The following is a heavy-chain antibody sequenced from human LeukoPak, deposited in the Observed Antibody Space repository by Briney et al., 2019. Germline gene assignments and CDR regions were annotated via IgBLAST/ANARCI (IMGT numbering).Heavy chain of an antibody. CDR1: GYTFTGYH. CDR2: IIPIFGTA. Sequence: SVKVSCKASGYTFTGYHMHWVRQAPGQGLEWMGGIIPIFGTANYAQKFQGRVTITADESTSTAYMELSSLRSEDTAVYYCAGGDYGDYANAFDIWGQGTMVTVSS. V-gene: IGHV1-69*13. D-gene: IGHD4-17*01. J-gene: IGHJ3*02. CDR3: AGGDYGDYANAFDI.